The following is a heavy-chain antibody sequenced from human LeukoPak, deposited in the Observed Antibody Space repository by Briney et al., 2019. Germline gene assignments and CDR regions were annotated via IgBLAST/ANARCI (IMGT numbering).Heavy chain of an antibody. CDR2: ISSRSSTI. V-gene: IGHV3-48*01. J-gene: IGHJ4*02. CDR3: ARGAGSGRNHFDY. Sequence: GGSLRLSCAASGFPFRSNSMNWVRQAPGKGVEWVSYISSRSSTIYYADSVKGRFTISRENATNSLYLQMNSLKAEDTGVYYCARGAGSGRNHFDYWGQGTLVTVSS. CDR1: GFPFRSNS. D-gene: IGHD6-19*01.